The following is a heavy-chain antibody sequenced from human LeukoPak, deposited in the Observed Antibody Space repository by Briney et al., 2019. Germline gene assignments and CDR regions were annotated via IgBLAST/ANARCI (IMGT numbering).Heavy chain of an antibody. J-gene: IGHJ4*02. CDR1: GFTFSSYG. CDR2: ISYDGSNK. V-gene: IGHV3-30*18. Sequence: GRSLRLSCAASGFTFSSYGMHWVRQAPGKGLGWVAVISYDGSNKYYADSVKGRFTISRDNSKNTLYLQMNSLRAEDTAVYYCAKSAPEYYDFWSGADYWGQGTLVTVSS. D-gene: IGHD3-3*01. CDR3: AKSAPEYYDFWSGADY.